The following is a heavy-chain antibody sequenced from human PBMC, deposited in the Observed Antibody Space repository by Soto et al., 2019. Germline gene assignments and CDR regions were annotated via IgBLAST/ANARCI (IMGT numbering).Heavy chain of an antibody. V-gene: IGHV4-61*01. CDR1: GVSVSSHLYY. CDR2: GYYNGST. D-gene: IGHD4-17*01. CDR3: ARVDYGDYPWCGP. Sequence: QVQLQESGPGLVKPSDTLSLTCSVSGVSVSSHLYYWGWIRQPPGNGLEWIANGYYNGSTNYNTSLKSRVTISLDTSKTQFSLKLSSVTAADTAVYYWARVDYGDYPWCGPWGEGTPVTVSS. J-gene: IGHJ5*02.